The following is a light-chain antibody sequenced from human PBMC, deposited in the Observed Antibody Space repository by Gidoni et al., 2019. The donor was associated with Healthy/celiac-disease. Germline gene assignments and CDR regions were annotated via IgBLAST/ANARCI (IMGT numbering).Light chain of an antibody. V-gene: IGKV3-11*01. CDR2: DAS. CDR3: QQRSNWPRT. CDR1: QSVNFY. J-gene: IGKJ1*01. Sequence: EIVLTQSPATLSLSSGARATLSCRASQSVNFYLAWYQQKPGQAPRLLIYDASKRATGIPARFSGSGSGTDFTLTISSLEPEDFAVYYCQQRSNWPRTFGQGTKVEIK.